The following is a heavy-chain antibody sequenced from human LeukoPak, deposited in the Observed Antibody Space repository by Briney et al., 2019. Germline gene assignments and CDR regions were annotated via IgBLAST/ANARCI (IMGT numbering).Heavy chain of an antibody. V-gene: IGHV6-1*01. D-gene: IGHD3-10*01. Sequence: SQTLSLTCDISGDSVSSNSAAWNWIRQPPSRGLEWLGRTYYRSKWYNDYAVSLKSRMTINADTSKNQFSLQLNSVTPEDTAVYYCAKGRWALFDCWGQGTLVIVSS. CDR2: TYYRSKWYN. J-gene: IGHJ4*02. CDR1: GDSVSSNSAA. CDR3: AKGRWALFDC.